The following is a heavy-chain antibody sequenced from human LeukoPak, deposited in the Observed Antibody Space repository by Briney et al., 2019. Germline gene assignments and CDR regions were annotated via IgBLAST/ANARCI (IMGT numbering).Heavy chain of an antibody. CDR1: GGTFSSYA. Sequence: ASVKVSCKASGGTFSSYAISWVRQAPGQGLEWMGRIIPILGIANYAQKFQGRVTITADKSTSTAYMELSSLRSEDTAVYYCARDWVIDYGGNFDYWGQGTLVTVSS. D-gene: IGHD4-23*01. CDR2: IIPILGIA. J-gene: IGHJ4*02. V-gene: IGHV1-69*04. CDR3: ARDWVIDYGGNFDY.